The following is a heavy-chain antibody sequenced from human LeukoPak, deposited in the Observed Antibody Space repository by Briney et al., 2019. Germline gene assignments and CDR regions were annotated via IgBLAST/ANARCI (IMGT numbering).Heavy chain of an antibody. CDR3: VREGGSDWYSGWFDP. J-gene: IGHJ5*02. D-gene: IGHD6-19*01. Sequence: GGSLRLSCAASGFTFSSYEMNWVRQAPGKGLEWVSYISSSGSTIYYADSVKGRFTISRDNAENSLYPQMNSLRVEDTAVYYCVREGGSDWYSGWFDPWGQGTLVTVSS. CDR2: ISSSGSTI. CDR1: GFTFSSYE. V-gene: IGHV3-48*03.